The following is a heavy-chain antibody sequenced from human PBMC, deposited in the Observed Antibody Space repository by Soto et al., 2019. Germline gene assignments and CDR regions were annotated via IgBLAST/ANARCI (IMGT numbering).Heavy chain of an antibody. CDR1: GFTFSSYH. Sequence: PGGSLRLSCAASGFTFSSYHMNWVRQAPGKGLEWVSSISSSSTYIYYADSVKGRLTISRDNAKKTLYLQMNSLRAEDTAVYYCVRPSIVGASKDAFDIWGQGTMVTVSS. V-gene: IGHV3-21*01. CDR2: ISSSSTYI. CDR3: VRPSIVGASKDAFDI. J-gene: IGHJ3*02. D-gene: IGHD1-26*01.